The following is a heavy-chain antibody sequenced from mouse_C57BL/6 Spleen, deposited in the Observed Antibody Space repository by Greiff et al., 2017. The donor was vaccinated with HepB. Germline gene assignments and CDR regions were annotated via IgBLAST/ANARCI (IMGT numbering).Heavy chain of an antibody. Sequence: VQLQQPGAELVKPGASVKMSCKASGYTFTSYWITWVKQRPGQGLEWIGDIYPGSGSTNYNEKFKSKATLTVDTSSSTAYMQLSSLTSEDSAVYYCARGGIYYYGSSPYAMDYWGQGTSVTVSS. J-gene: IGHJ4*01. CDR2: IYPGSGST. CDR1: GYTFTSYW. CDR3: ARGGIYYYGSSPYAMDY. D-gene: IGHD1-1*01. V-gene: IGHV1-55*01.